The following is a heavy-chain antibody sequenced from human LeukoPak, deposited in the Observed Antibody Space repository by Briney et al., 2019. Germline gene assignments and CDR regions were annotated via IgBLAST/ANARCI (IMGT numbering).Heavy chain of an antibody. Sequence: SETLSLTCTVSGGSISSSSYYWGWIRQPPGKGLEWIGSIYYSGSTYYNPSLKSRVTISVDTSKNQFSLKLSSVTAADTAVYYCARARNENYYYYYYMDVWGKGTTVTISS. D-gene: IGHD1-1*01. V-gene: IGHV4-39*07. CDR3: ARARNENYYYYYYMDV. CDR1: GGSISSSSYY. J-gene: IGHJ6*03. CDR2: IYYSGST.